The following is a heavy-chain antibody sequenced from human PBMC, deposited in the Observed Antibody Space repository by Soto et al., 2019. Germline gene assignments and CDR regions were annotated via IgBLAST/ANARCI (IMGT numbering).Heavy chain of an antibody. CDR2: FYDSRST. J-gene: IGHJ1*01. V-gene: IGHV3-53*01. Sequence: GGSLRLSCEVSGINITGHYMGWARQAPGKGLEWISIFYDSRSTYYAASVKGRFTISSGTPKNALHLQMNSLKADDTARYYCVRVGPGAVAGTPHHWGQGTPVTGSS. CDR3: VRVGPGAVAGTPHH. D-gene: IGHD6-19*01. CDR1: GINITGHY.